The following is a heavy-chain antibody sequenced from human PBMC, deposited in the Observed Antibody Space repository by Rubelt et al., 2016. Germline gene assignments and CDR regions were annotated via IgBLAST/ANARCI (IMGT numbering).Heavy chain of an antibody. Sequence: QVQLQESGPGLVKSSETLSLTCTASGFSISSGYFWGWIRQPPGKGLEWIASVYYGGSTNYNPSLKSRVTISVDKSKNQFPRQLSSVTAADTAVYYCARGAGSGSYYNTYWGQGTLVTVSS. D-gene: IGHD3-10*01. CDR1: GFSISSGYF. CDR3: ARGAGSGSYYNTY. V-gene: IGHV4-38-2*02. CDR2: VYYGGST. J-gene: IGHJ4*02.